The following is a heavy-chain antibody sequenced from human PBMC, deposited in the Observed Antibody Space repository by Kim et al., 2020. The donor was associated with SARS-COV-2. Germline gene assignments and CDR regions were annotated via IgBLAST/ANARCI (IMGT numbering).Heavy chain of an antibody. J-gene: IGHJ6*02. CDR2: INHSGST. V-gene: IGHV4-34*01. D-gene: IGHD4-17*01. CDR3: ARGRGGTTVVTLGLGYYYYYGMDV. Sequence: SETLSLTCAVYGGSFSGYYWSWIRQPPGKGLEWMGEINHSGSTNYNPSLKSRVTISVDTSKNQFSLKLSSGTAADTAVYYCARGRGGTTVVTLGLGYYYYYGMDVWGQGPTVTVSS. CDR1: GGSFSGYY.